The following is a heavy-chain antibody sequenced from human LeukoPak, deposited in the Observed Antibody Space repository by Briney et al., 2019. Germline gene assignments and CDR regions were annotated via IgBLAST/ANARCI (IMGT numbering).Heavy chain of an antibody. CDR1: GGTFSSYA. CDR3: ASVGRNPDIVVVPAAYYFDY. CDR2: IIPIFGTA. J-gene: IGHJ4*02. V-gene: IGHV1-69*13. D-gene: IGHD2-2*01. Sequence: ASVKVSCKASGGTFSSYAISWMRQAPRQGLEWMGGIIPIFGTANYAQKFQGRVTITADESTSTAYMELSSLRSEDTAVYYCASVGRNPDIVVVPAAYYFDYWGQGTLVTVSS.